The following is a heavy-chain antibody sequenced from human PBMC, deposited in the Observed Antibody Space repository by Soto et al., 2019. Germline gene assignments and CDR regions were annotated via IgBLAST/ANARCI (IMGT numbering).Heavy chain of an antibody. CDR1: GGTVCSYG. J-gene: IGHJ4*02. CDR2: ISGSGGST. V-gene: IGHV3-23*01. Sequence: SGAGSGGTVCSYGWRWVRQATGKGLEWVSAISGSGGSTYYADSVKGRFTISRDNSKNTLYLQMNSLRAEDTAVYYCAKDPRYYYDSSGYPFFAYWGQGTLVTVSS. D-gene: IGHD3-22*01. CDR3: AKDPRYYYDSSGYPFFAY.